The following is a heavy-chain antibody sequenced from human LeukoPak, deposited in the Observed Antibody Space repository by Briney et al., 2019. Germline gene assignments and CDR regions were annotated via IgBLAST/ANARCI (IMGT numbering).Heavy chain of an antibody. CDR3: ARVEGLRYFDWLLIGDAFDI. J-gene: IGHJ3*02. D-gene: IGHD3-9*01. Sequence: SETLSLTCAVYGGSFSGYYWSWIRQPPGKGLEWIGEINHSGSTNYNPSHKSRVTISVDTSKNQFSLKLSSVTAADTAVYYCARVEGLRYFDWLLIGDAFDIWGQATTVTVSS. CDR1: GGSFSGYY. CDR2: INHSGST. V-gene: IGHV4-34*01.